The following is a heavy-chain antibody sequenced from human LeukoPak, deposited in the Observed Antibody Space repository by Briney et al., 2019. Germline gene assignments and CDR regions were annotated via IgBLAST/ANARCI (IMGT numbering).Heavy chain of an antibody. CDR1: GFAFGNYG. D-gene: IGHD3-22*01. Sequence: GGSLRLSCTGSGFAFGNYGMTWVRQPPGKGLEWVSAITGSGGTTRYTDSVTGRFTISRDNSGNTLFLQMNSLRAEDTAVYFCAKRGVVIRVILVGFHKEAYYFDSWGQGALVTVSS. CDR2: ITGSGGTT. CDR3: AKRGVVIRVILVGFHKEAYYFDS. J-gene: IGHJ4*02. V-gene: IGHV3-23*01.